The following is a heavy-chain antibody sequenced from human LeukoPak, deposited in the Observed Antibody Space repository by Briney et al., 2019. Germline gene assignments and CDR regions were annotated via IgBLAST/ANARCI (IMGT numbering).Heavy chain of an antibody. Sequence: GGSLRLSCAASGFTFSSYWMHWVRQAPGKGLVWVSRINSDGSSTSYADSVKSRFTISRDNAKNTLYLQMNSLRAEDTAVYYCAPLDFEYSGYDSLKYWGQGTLVTVSS. CDR1: GFTFSSYW. CDR3: APLDFEYSGYDSLKY. V-gene: IGHV3-74*01. J-gene: IGHJ4*02. D-gene: IGHD5-12*01. CDR2: INSDGSST.